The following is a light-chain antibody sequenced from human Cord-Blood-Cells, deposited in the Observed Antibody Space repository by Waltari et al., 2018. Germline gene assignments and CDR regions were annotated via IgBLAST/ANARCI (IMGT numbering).Light chain of an antibody. CDR3: QQSYSTPFT. J-gene: IGKJ3*01. CDR1: QRISSY. Sequence: DIQKPQSPSSLSASVEDRGTIPCRASQRISSYLNWYQQKPGKAPKLLIYAASSLQSGVPSRFSGSGSGTDFTLTISSLQPEDFATYYCQQSYSTPFTFGPGTKVDIK. CDR2: AAS. V-gene: IGKV1-39*01.